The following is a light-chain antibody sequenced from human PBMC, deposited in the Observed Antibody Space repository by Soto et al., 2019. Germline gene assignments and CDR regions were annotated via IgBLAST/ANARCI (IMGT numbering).Light chain of an antibody. CDR1: QGIGGW. CDR2: DVS. CDR3: QQYDSYWGT. Sequence: IQMPQSPSTLSASVGDRVTITCRASQGIGGWLAWYQQRPGEAPKLLIYDVSSLKSGVPARFSGSGSGTEFTLTIRSLQPDDFATYYCQQYDSYWGTFGQGTKVDI. V-gene: IGKV1-5*01. J-gene: IGKJ1*01.